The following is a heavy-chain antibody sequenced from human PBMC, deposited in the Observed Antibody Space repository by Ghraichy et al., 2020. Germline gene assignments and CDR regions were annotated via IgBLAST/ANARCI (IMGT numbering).Heavy chain of an antibody. CDR3: ARSPGRLRDDILTERLDY. V-gene: IGHV3-64*01. CDR1: GFTFSSYA. D-gene: IGHD3-9*01. J-gene: IGHJ4*02. Sequence: GGSLRLSCAASGFTFSSYAMHWVRQAPGKGLEYVSAISSNGGSTYYANSVKGRFTISRDNSKNTLYLQMGSLRAEDMAVYYCARSPGRLRDDILTERLDYWGQGTLVTVSS. CDR2: ISSNGGST.